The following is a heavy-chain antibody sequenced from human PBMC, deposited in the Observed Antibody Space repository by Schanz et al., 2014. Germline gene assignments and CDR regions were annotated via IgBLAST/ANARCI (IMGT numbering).Heavy chain of an antibody. Sequence: QVELVESGGGVVQPGRSLRLSCAASGFTFSRHAMHWVRQAAGKGLEWVAAITYDGSNKYYAESVKGRFAISRDNSKTTLYLQMNSLRTEDTAVYYCARGDMVRGVFDYWGQGTLVIVSS. CDR3: ARGDMVRGVFDY. J-gene: IGHJ4*02. D-gene: IGHD3-10*01. CDR2: ITYDGSNK. V-gene: IGHV3-30*09. CDR1: GFTFSRHA.